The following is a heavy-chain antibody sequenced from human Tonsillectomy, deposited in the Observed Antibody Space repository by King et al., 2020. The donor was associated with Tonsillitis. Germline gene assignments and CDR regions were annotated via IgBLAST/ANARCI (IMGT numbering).Heavy chain of an antibody. V-gene: IGHV3-74*01. CDR2: INSDGSST. Sequence: VQLVESGGGLVQPGGSLRLSCAASGFTFSSYWMHWVRQAPGKGLVWVSRINSDGSSTSYADSVKGRFTISRDKAKNTLYLQMNSLRAEDTAVYYCARAPPPRGSLRYFDYWGQGTLVTVSS. CDR3: ARAPPPRGSLRYFDY. CDR1: GFTFSSYW. J-gene: IGHJ4*02. D-gene: IGHD5-12*01.